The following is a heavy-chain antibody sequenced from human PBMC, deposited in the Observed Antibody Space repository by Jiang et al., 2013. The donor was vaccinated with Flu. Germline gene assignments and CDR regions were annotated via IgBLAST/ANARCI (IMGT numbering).Heavy chain of an antibody. J-gene: IGHJ4*02. CDR2: IYYSGST. Sequence: GPGLVKPSETLSLTCTVSGGSISSSSYYWGWIRQPPGKGLEWIGSIYYSGSTYYNPSLKSRVTISVDTSKNQFSLKLSSVTAADTAVYYCARHEFGSWYYFDYWGQGTLVT. CDR3: ARHEFGSWYYFDY. V-gene: IGHV4-39*01. D-gene: IGHD6-13*01. CDR1: GGSISSSSYY.